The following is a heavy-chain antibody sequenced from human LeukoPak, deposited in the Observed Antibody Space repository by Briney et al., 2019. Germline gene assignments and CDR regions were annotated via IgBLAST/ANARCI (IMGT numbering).Heavy chain of an antibody. V-gene: IGHV3-74*01. Sequence: GGSLRLSCAASGFTFGSYWMHWVRQAPGKGLVWVSRINADGSSTSYADSVKGRFTISRDNAKNTLYLQMNSLRAEDTAVYYCARDSKLRFLFYYMDVWGKGTTVTVSS. CDR2: INADGSST. D-gene: IGHD3-3*01. CDR1: GFTFGSYW. J-gene: IGHJ6*03. CDR3: ARDSKLRFLFYYMDV.